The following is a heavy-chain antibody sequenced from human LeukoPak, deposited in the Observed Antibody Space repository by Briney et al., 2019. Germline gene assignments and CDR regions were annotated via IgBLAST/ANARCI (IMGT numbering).Heavy chain of an antibody. D-gene: IGHD6-6*01. Sequence: SVKVSCKASGGTFSSYAISWVRQAPGQGLEWMGGIIPIFGTANYAQKFQGRVTITTDESTSTAYMELTSLRSDDTAFYYCARAPMGAAPLYWGQGTLVTVSS. V-gene: IGHV1-69*05. J-gene: IGHJ4*02. CDR1: GGTFSSYA. CDR3: ARAPMGAAPLY. CDR2: IIPIFGTA.